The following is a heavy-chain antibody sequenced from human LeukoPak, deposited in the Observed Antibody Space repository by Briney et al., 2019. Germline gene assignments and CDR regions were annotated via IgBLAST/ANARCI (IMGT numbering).Heavy chain of an antibody. J-gene: IGHJ4*02. CDR2: IGGSGDST. CDR1: GFTSSSYA. V-gene: IGHV3-23*01. D-gene: IGHD3-10*01. Sequence: GGSLRLSCAASGFTSSSYAMSWVRQAPGKGLEWVSSIGGSGDSTFYADSVKGRFTISRDNSKNTLYLQMNSLRAEDTAVYYCAKSMVRGVISGFDCWGQGTLVTVSS. CDR3: AKSMVRGVISGFDC.